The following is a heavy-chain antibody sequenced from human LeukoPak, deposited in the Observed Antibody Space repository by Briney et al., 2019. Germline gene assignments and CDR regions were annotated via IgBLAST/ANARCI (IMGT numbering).Heavy chain of an antibody. CDR3: VKITSVTGGDC. J-gene: IGHJ4*02. CDR1: GFTFSAYA. V-gene: IGHV3-64D*09. D-gene: IGHD1-1*01. Sequence: GGSLRLSCSASGFTFSAYAMYWVRQAPGKGLEYVSGISNNGGSSFYADSVKGRFTISRDNSKNTLYLQMSSLRAGDTAVYYCVKITSVTGGDCWGQGTLVTVSS. CDR2: ISNNGGSS.